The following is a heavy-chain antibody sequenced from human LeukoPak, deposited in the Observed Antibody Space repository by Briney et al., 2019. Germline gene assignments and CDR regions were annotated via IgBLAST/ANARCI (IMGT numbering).Heavy chain of an antibody. J-gene: IGHJ4*02. Sequence: SETLSLTCAVSGYSISSGYYWGWIRQPPGKGLEWIGSIYHSGSTYYNPSLKSRVTISVDTSKNQFSLKLSSVTAADTAVYYCARQYGGNYFDYWGQGTLVTVSS. CDR2: IYHSGST. D-gene: IGHD4/OR15-4a*01. CDR3: ARQYGGNYFDY. CDR1: GYSISSGYY. V-gene: IGHV4-38-2*01.